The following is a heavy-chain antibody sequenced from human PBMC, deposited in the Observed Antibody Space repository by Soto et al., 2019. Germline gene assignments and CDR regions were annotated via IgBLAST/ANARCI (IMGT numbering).Heavy chain of an antibody. J-gene: IGHJ3*02. D-gene: IGHD2-15*01. CDR1: GGSISSGGYY. Sequence: SVTLSLTCPASGGSISSGGYYWRWIRQPPGKGLEWIWYIYYSGSTNYNPSLKSRVTISVDTSKNQFSLKLSSVTAADTAVYYCAREPDGSGGSCYPGGWFDAFDSWGQGTRVTVS. V-gene: IGHV4-61*08. CDR3: AREPDGSGGSCYPGGWFDAFDS. CDR2: IYYSGST.